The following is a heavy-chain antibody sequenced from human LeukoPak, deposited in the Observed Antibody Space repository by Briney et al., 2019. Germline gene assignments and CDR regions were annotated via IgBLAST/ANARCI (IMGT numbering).Heavy chain of an antibody. V-gene: IGHV1-2*02. CDR2: INPNSGGT. Sequence: ASVKVSCKASVYTFTGYYMHWVRQAPGQGLEWMGWINPNSGGTNYAQKFQGRVTISVDTSKNQFSLKLSSVTAADTAVYYCARVGCSSTSCYTLRGNYYYMDVWGKGTTVTVSS. D-gene: IGHD2-2*02. CDR1: VYTFTGYY. CDR3: ARVGCSSTSCYTLRGNYYYMDV. J-gene: IGHJ6*03.